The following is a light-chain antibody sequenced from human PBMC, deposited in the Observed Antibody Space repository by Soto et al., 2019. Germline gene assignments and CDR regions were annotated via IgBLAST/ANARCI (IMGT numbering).Light chain of an antibody. CDR3: QQRSDWPLT. CDR2: DAS. V-gene: IGKV3-11*01. Sequence: EIVMTQSPATLSVSPCERAALSRRASQSVGSNLAWYQQKPGQAPRLLIYDASNRATGIPARFSGSGSGTDFTLTISSLEPEDFAVYYCQQRSDWPLTFGGGTKVDIK. CDR1: QSVGSN. J-gene: IGKJ4*01.